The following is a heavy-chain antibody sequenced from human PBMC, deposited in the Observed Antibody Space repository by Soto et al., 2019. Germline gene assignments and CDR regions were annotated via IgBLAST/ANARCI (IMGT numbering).Heavy chain of an antibody. Sequence: SVKVSCKASGYTFTSYAMHWVRQAPVQRLEWMGWINAGNGNTKYSQKFQGRVTITRDTSASTAYMELSSLRSEETAVYYCAGDRDYYDSSGYYYLNGNWFDPWGQGTLVTVSS. V-gene: IGHV1-3*01. D-gene: IGHD3-22*01. J-gene: IGHJ5*02. CDR1: GYTFTSYA. CDR2: INAGNGNT. CDR3: AGDRDYYDSSGYYYLNGNWFDP.